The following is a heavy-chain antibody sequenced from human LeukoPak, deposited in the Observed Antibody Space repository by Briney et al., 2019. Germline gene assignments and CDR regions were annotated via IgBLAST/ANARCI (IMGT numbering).Heavy chain of an antibody. Sequence: PSETLSLTCAVYGGSFSGYYWSWIRRPPGKGLEWVGEINHSGSTNYNPSLKSRVTISVDTSKNQFSLKLSSVTAADTAVYYCARDRPRYCSSTSCQRALDYWGQGTLVTVSS. V-gene: IGHV4-34*01. CDR2: INHSGST. J-gene: IGHJ4*02. CDR3: ARDRPRYCSSTSCQRALDY. CDR1: GGSFSGYY. D-gene: IGHD2-2*01.